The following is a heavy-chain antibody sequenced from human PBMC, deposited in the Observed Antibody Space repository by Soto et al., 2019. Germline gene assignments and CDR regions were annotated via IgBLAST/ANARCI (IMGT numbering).Heavy chain of an antibody. CDR3: ARQIYDSDTGPNFQYYFDS. V-gene: IGHV5-10-1*01. J-gene: IGHJ4*02. D-gene: IGHD3-22*01. Sequence: GESLKISRKGSGYSFAGYWITWVRQKPGKGLEWMGRIDPSDSQTYYSPSFRGHVTISVTKSITTVFLQWSSLRASDTAMYYCARQIYDSDTGPNFQYYFDSWGQGTPVTV. CDR2: IDPSDSQT. CDR1: GYSFAGYW.